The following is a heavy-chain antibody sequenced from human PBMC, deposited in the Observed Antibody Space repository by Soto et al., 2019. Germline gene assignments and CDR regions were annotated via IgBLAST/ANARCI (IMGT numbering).Heavy chain of an antibody. CDR2: TIPLLNVA. D-gene: IGHD5-12*01. Sequence: QVQLVQSGAEVKKPGSSVKVSCKASGGTFSTSTFTWVRQAPGQGLEWMGRTIPLLNVADYAQDFQGRLTITADKSTNTTYMAVTSLTSKDTAVYFCARDSPIGSTFSGYDAIDSWGQGTLVTVSS. CDR1: GGTFSTST. V-gene: IGHV1-69*08. J-gene: IGHJ4*02. CDR3: ARDSPIGSTFSGYDAIDS.